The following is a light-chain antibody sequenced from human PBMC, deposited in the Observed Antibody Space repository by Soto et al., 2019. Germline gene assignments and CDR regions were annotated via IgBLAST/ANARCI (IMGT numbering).Light chain of an antibody. Sequence: QSVLTQPPSASGTPGQRVTISCSGSSSNIGNNFVSWYQQLPGTAPKLLIYSDNQRPSEVPDRFSGSKSGTSASLAISGLRSEDEADYYCAAWDDSLSGRVFGGGTKVTVL. CDR2: SDN. CDR1: SSNIGNNF. CDR3: AAWDDSLSGRV. J-gene: IGLJ2*01. V-gene: IGLV1-47*02.